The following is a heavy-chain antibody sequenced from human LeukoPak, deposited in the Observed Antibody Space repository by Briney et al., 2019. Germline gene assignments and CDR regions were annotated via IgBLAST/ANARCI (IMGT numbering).Heavy chain of an antibody. D-gene: IGHD2-2*01. J-gene: IGHJ4*02. CDR1: GGSISSSSYY. V-gene: IGHV4-39*01. CDR3: ARSIVVVPAANAPFDY. CDR2: IYYSGST. Sequence: PSETLSLTCTVSGGSISSSSYYWGWIRQPPGKGLEWIGSIYYSGSTYYNPSLKSRVTISVDTSKNQFSLKLSSVTAADTAVYYCARSIVVVPAANAPFDYWGQGTLVTVSS.